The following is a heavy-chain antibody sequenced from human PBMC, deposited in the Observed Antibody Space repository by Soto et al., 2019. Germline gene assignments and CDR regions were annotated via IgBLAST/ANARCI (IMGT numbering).Heavy chain of an antibody. D-gene: IGHD4-17*01. J-gene: IGHJ4*02. CDR3: NTTVTIWLARNTPLDY. CDR2: IYSGGST. CDR1: GFTVSSNY. Sequence: PGGSLRLSCAASGFTVSSNYMSWVRQAPGKGLEWVSVIYSGGSTYYADSVKGRFTISRDNSKNTLYLQMNSLRAEDTAVYYCNTTVTIWLARNTPLDYWGQGTLVTVSS. V-gene: IGHV3-66*01.